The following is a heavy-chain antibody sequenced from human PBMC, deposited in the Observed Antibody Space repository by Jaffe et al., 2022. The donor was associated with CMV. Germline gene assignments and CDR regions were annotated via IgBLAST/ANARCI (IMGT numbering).Heavy chain of an antibody. CDR3: ARAVRGVKPYYYYYYMDV. J-gene: IGHJ6*03. CDR1: GFTFSSYE. CDR2: ISSSGSTI. Sequence: EVQLVESGGGLVQPGGSLRLSCAASGFTFSSYEMNWVRQAPGKGLEWVSYISSSGSTIYYADSVKGRFTISRDNAKNSLYLQMNSLRAEDTAVYYCARAVRGVKPYYYYYYMDVWGKGTTVTVSS. V-gene: IGHV3-48*03. D-gene: IGHD3-10*01.